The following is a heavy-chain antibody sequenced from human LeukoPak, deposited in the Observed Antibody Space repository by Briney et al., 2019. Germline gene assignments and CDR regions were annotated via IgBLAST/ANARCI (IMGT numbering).Heavy chain of an antibody. CDR3: AKGTVRGVMYGMDV. J-gene: IGHJ6*02. D-gene: IGHD3-10*01. Sequence: GGSLRLSCAASGFTFSSYAMSWVRQAPGKGLEWVSAISGSGGSTYYADSVKGRFTISRDNSKNTLYLQMNSLRAEDTAVYYCAKGTVRGVMYGMDVWGQGTTVTVSS. V-gene: IGHV3-23*01. CDR1: GFTFSSYA. CDR2: ISGSGGST.